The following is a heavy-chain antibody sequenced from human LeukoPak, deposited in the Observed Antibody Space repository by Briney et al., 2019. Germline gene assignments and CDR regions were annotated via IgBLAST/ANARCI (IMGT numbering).Heavy chain of an antibody. V-gene: IGHV3-23*01. Sequence: GGSLRLSCGASGFIFRNYAMSWVRQAPGEGLEWVSGISDNGGGTYYADSVKGRFTISRDNSKNMLYLQMISLRAEDTAVYYCAKESGALGAPLYDYWGQGILVTGSS. CDR2: ISDNGGGT. D-gene: IGHD4/OR15-4a*01. CDR1: GFIFRNYA. J-gene: IGHJ4*02. CDR3: AKESGALGAPLYDY.